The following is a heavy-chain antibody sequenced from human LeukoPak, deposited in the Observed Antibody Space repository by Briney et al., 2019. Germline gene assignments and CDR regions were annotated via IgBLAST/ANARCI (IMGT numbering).Heavy chain of an antibody. CDR2: INPNSGGT. D-gene: IGHD3-10*01. Sequence: ASVKVSCKAPGYTFSGYYMHWVRQAPGQGLEWMGWINPNSGGTNYAQTCPGRVTMTRDTSISTAYMELSRLRSDDTAVYYCARDRRSYYGSGQTNYYYYYGMDVWGQGTTVTVSS. CDR1: GYTFSGYY. CDR3: ARDRRSYYGSGQTNYYYYYGMDV. V-gene: IGHV1-2*02. J-gene: IGHJ6*02.